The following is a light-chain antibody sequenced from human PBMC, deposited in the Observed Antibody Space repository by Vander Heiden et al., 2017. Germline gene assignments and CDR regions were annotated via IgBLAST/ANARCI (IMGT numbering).Light chain of an antibody. Sequence: DIQMTQSPSSVSAYVGDRVTITCRASQNINNWLAWYQQKPGKAPKFLISGASSLQSGVPSRVSASGSGTYFTLTVTSLQPEDFATYYCLQDYTFPWTLGQGTKVEVK. J-gene: IGKJ1*01. CDR1: QNINNW. CDR2: GAS. V-gene: IGKV1-12*01. CDR3: LQDYTFPWT.